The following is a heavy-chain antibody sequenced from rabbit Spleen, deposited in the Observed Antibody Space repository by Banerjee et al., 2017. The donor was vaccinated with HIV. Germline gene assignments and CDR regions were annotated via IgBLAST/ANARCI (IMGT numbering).Heavy chain of an antibody. CDR1: GFSFSSGYD. CDR2: IYPGGSCNT. V-gene: IGHV1S40*01. Sequence: QQLVESGGGLVKPGASLTLTCKASGFSFSSGYDMCWGRQAPGKGLEWMACIYPGGSCNTYSATWAKGRFTISKASSTTVTLQMTSLTVADTASYFCARDSGTSFSTYGMDLWGPGTLVTVS. D-gene: IGHD8-1*01. J-gene: IGHJ6*01. CDR3: ARDSGTSFSTYGMDL.